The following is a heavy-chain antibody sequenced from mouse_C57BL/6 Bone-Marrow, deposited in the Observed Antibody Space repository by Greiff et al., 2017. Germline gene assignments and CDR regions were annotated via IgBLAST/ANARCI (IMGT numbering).Heavy chain of an antibody. CDR2: IDPSDSYT. Sequence: QVQLQQPGAELVMPGASVKLSCTASGYTFTSYWMHWVKQRPGQGLEWIGEIDPSDSYTNYNQKCKGKSTLTVDKSSSTAYMQLSSLTSEDSAVYYNARRGNWYYLDYWGQGTTLTVSS. V-gene: IGHV1-69*01. CDR1: GYTFTSYW. CDR3: ARRGNWYYLDY. D-gene: IGHD2-1*01. J-gene: IGHJ2*01.